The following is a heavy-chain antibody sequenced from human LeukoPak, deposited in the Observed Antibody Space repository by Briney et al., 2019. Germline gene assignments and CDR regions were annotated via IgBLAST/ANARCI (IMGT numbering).Heavy chain of an antibody. CDR2: MNPNSGNT. V-gene: IGHV1-8*01. CDR3: ARDYRVSWGTTDYFDY. CDR1: GYTFTSYD. D-gene: IGHD3-16*01. J-gene: IGHJ4*02. Sequence: GASVKVSCKASGYTFTSYDINWVRQATGQGLEWMGWMNPNSGNTGYAQKFQGRVTMTRNTSISTAYMELGSLRSEDTAVYYCARDYRVSWGTTDYFDYWGQGTLVTASS.